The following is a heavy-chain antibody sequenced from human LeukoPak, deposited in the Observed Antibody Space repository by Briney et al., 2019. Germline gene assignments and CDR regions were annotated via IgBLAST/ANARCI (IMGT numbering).Heavy chain of an antibody. Sequence: GGSLRLSCAASGFTFSSYEMNWVRQAPGKGLEWVSYISSSAGTTYYPGSVKGRFTISRENAKNSLYLQMNSLRAGDTAVYYCARDGRFGRYYYGMDVWGQGTTVTVSS. J-gene: IGHJ6*02. D-gene: IGHD3-10*01. V-gene: IGHV3-48*03. CDR3: ARDGRFGRYYYGMDV. CDR2: ISSSAGTT. CDR1: GFTFSSYE.